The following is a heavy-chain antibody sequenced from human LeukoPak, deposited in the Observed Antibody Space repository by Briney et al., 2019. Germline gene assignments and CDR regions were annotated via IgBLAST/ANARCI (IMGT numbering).Heavy chain of an antibody. CDR1: GGSISSRLHY. Sequence: SETLSLTCTVSGGSISSRLHYWSWIRQPEGKGLELIGYIFQSGSTYYNPSLKTRVTISIDTSKNQFSLNLNSVIAADTAVYFCARGLSPPPPWFDYWGPGSLVTVSS. V-gene: IGHV4-30-2*01. CDR3: ARGLSPPPPWFDY. CDR2: IFQSGST. J-gene: IGHJ4*02. D-gene: IGHD3-16*02.